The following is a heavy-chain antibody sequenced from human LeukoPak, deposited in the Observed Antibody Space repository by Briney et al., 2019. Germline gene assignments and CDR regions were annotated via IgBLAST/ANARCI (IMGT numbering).Heavy chain of an antibody. Sequence: GGSLTLSCAASGFTFSSYGMHWVRQAPGKGLEWVAFIRYDGSNKYYADSVKGRFTISRDNYKNTLYLQMNSLRAEDTAVYYCAKGRSMVRGVNSGYYFDYWGQGTLVTVSS. CDR3: AKGRSMVRGVNSGYYFDY. J-gene: IGHJ4*02. CDR1: GFTFSSYG. CDR2: IRYDGSNK. D-gene: IGHD3-10*01. V-gene: IGHV3-30*02.